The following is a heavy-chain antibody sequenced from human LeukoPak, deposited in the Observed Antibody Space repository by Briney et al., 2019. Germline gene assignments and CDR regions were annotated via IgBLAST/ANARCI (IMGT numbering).Heavy chain of an antibody. V-gene: IGHV3-23*01. CDR1: GFTFSSYA. J-gene: IGHJ4*02. D-gene: IGHD2-2*01. CDR3: AKQGYCSSTSCYDWGGFSDY. CDR2: ISGSGGST. Sequence: GGSLRLSCAASGFTFSSYAMSWVRQAPGKGLEWVSAISGSGGSTYYADSVKGLFTSSRDNSKNTLYLQMNSLRAEDTAVYDCAKQGYCSSTSCYDWGGFSDYWGQGTLVTVSS.